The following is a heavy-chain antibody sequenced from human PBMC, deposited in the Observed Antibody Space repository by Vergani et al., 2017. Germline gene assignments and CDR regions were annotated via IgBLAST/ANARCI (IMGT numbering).Heavy chain of an antibody. D-gene: IGHD2-21*02. V-gene: IGHV1-69*01. J-gene: IGHJ4*02. CDR1: GGTFSSYA. CDR3: ARGGPYCGGDCYYPLDY. CDR2: IIPIFGTA. Sequence: QVQLVQSGAEVKKPGSSVKVSCKASGGTFSSYAISWVRQAPGQGLEWMGGIIPIFGTANYAQKFQGRVTITADESTSTAYMELSSLRSEDPAVYYCARGGPYCGGDCYYPLDYWGQGTLVTVSS.